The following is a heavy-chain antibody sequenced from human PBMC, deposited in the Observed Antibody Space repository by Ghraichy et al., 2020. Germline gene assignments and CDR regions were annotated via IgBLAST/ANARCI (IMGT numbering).Heavy chain of an antibody. J-gene: IGHJ3*01. Sequence: GSLSLACAVSGGSFNAYYWSWIRQPAGKGLEWIGRIYASGITNYNPSLKSRVTMSVDTTKNQFSLRLSSVTAADTAVYYCARDPRQLVHDDFDVWGQGTMVTVFS. CDR1: GGSFNAYY. CDR3: ARDPRQLVHDDFDV. V-gene: IGHV4-4*07. D-gene: IGHD1-1*01. CDR2: IYASGIT.